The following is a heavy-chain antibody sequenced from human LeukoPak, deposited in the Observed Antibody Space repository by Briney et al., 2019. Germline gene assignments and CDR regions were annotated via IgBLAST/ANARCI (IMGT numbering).Heavy chain of an antibody. V-gene: IGHV5-51*01. J-gene: IGHJ6*02. CDR2: IYPGDSDT. Sequence: GESLKISCKGSGYSFTSYWIGWVRQMPGKGLEWMGIIYPGDSDTRYSPSFQGQVTISADKSISTAYLQWSSLKASDTAMYYRARSRYSSSWPPGDSYYYYYGMDVWGQGTTVTVSS. CDR1: GYSFTSYW. D-gene: IGHD6-13*01. CDR3: ARSRYSSSWPPGDSYYYYYGMDV.